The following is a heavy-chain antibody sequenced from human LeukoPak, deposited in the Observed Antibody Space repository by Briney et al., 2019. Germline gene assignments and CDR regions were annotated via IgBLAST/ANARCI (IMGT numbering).Heavy chain of an antibody. Sequence: TETLSLTCSVSGGSIIDNNYYWAWIRQPPGKGLEWIASVYHSGSTYYSPSLKSRVTISVDTSKNHFSLRLNSVTAADTAVYYCARHNYYTFWGSFNWFDSWGQGTLVIVSS. J-gene: IGHJ5*01. CDR3: ARHNYYTFWGSFNWFDS. CDR1: GGSIIDNNYY. CDR2: VYHSGST. D-gene: IGHD3-3*01. V-gene: IGHV4-39*01.